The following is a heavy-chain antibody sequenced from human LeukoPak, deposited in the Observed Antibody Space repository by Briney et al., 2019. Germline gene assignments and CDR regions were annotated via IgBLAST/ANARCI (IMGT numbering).Heavy chain of an antibody. D-gene: IGHD3-22*01. Sequence: VSVKVSCKASGYTFTGYFIHWVRQAPGQGLEWMGWINPNSGGTNYAQKFQGRVTMTRDTSISTAYMELSRLRSDDTAVYYCGRDERYDSSGYPFDYWGQGTLVTVSS. V-gene: IGHV1-2*02. J-gene: IGHJ4*02. CDR3: GRDERYDSSGYPFDY. CDR1: GYTFTGYF. CDR2: INPNSGGT.